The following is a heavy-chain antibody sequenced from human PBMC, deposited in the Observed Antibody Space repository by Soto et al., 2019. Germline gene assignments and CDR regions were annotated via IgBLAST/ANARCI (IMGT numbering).Heavy chain of an antibody. CDR3: GRSSYYYDAGSYYQPFDY. J-gene: IGHJ4*02. Sequence: EVQLVESGGGLVQPGRSLRLSCGASGFTFADYAMHWVRQAPGKGLEWVAGISWNSGSIGYADSVKGRFTISRDNAKKSLYLQMGSLRAEDTAFYYCGRSSYYYDAGSYYQPFDYWGQGTLVSVSS. V-gene: IGHV3-9*01. CDR1: GFTFADYA. D-gene: IGHD3-10*01. CDR2: ISWNSGSI.